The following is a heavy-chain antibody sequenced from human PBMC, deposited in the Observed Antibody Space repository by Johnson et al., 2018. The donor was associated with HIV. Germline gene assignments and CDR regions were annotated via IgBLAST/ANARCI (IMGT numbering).Heavy chain of an antibody. CDR1: GFTFRDYY. J-gene: IGHJ3*02. D-gene: IGHD3-10*01. Sequence: QVQLVESGGGLVKPGGSLRLSCAASGFTFRDYYMSWIRQAPGQGLEWVSYISWSGRTIYYADSVKGRFTISRDNAKNSLYLQMNSLRVGDTAVYYCARAKVARGAEGWAFDIWGQGTMVTVSS. CDR3: ARAKVARGAEGWAFDI. V-gene: IGHV3-11*04. CDR2: ISWSGRTI.